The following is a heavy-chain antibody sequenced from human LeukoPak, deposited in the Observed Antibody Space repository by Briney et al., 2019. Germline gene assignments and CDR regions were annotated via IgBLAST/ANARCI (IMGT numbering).Heavy chain of an antibody. CDR1: GFTFSSYS. CDR2: ISSSSSYI. V-gene: IGHV3-21*01. D-gene: IGHD6-13*01. J-gene: IGHJ5*02. Sequence: GGSLRLSCAASGFTFSSYSMNWVRQAPEKGLEWVSSISSSSSYIYYADSVKGRFTISRDNAKNSLYLQMNSLRAEDTAVYYCARALAADNWFDPWGQGTLVTVSS. CDR3: ARALAADNWFDP.